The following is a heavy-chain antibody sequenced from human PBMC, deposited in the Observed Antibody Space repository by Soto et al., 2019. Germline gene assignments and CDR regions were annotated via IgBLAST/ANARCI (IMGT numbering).Heavy chain of an antibody. CDR2: ISYDGSNK. J-gene: IGHJ5*02. CDR3: ARSGLMVYAPNWFDP. D-gene: IGHD2-8*01. CDR1: GFSFSDYP. V-gene: IGHV3-30-3*01. Sequence: VQLVESGGGLVQPGGSLRLSCAASGFSFSDYPMNWVRQAPGKGLEWVAVISYDGSNKYYADSVKGRFTISRDNSKNTLYLQMNSLRAEDTAVYYCARSGLMVYAPNWFDPWGQGTLVTVSS.